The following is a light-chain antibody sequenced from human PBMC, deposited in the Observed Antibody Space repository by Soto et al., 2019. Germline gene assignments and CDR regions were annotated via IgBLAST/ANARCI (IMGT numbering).Light chain of an antibody. J-gene: IGKJ3*01. Sequence: ILMTQSPSSVSASVGDRVTITSRSSQDISSLLAWYQHKPGQPPKLLSYAATTLQSGVPSRFRGRESGTDCTLTISSLQPGDFATYYCQQSDTCPFTVGPGTKVDMK. V-gene: IGKV1-12*01. CDR2: AAT. CDR1: QDISSL. CDR3: QQSDTCPFT.